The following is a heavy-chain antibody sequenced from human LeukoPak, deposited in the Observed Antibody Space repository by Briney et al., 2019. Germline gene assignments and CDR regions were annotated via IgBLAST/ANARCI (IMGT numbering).Heavy chain of an antibody. CDR1: GYTFTVYG. D-gene: IGHD1-26*01. Sequence: GASVKVSFKASGYTFTVYGISCVRQAPGQGLEWMGWISAYNGNTSYAQKLQGRVTMTTDTSTNTAYMELRSLRSEVKAWSYSPRTSQELGELPPTDAFDIWGQGTMVTVSS. CDR2: ISAYNGNT. V-gene: IGHV1-18*01. J-gene: IGHJ3*02. CDR3: PRTSQELGELPPTDAFDI.